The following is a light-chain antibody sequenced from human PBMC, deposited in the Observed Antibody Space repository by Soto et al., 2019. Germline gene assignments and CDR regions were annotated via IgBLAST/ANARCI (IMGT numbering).Light chain of an antibody. V-gene: IGKV1-39*01. CDR2: AAS. CDR1: QSISTC. J-gene: IGKJ1*01. Sequence: DIQMTQSPSSLSASVGDRVTITCRASQSISTCLDWYQQRPGKAPELLIYAASNLQSGVTSRFSGSGSGTDFALTISSLQPEDFATYYCQQSYRIPPWTFGQGTKVEIK. CDR3: QQSYRIPPWT.